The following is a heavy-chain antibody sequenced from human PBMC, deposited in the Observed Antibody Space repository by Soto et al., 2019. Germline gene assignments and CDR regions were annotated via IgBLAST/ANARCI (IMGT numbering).Heavy chain of an antibody. CDR1: GGSISNYY. J-gene: IGHJ4*02. CDR2: IYYSGST. D-gene: IGHD1-1*01. V-gene: IGHV4-59*01. Sequence: SETLSLTCTVSGGSISNYYWSWIRQPPGKGLEWIGHIYYSGSTNYNPSLKSRVTISVDTSKNQFSLKLSSVTAADTAVYYCARARPGTLDYWGQGTLVTVSS. CDR3: ARARPGTLDY.